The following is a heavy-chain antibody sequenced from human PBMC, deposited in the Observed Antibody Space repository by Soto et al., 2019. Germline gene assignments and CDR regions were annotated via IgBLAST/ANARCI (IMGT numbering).Heavy chain of an antibody. J-gene: IGHJ6*02. CDR3: AKDLEYSSSWYHYYYGMDV. Sequence: GGSLRLSCAASGFTFSSYAMSWVRQAPGKGLEWVSAISGSGGSTYYADSVKGRFTISRDNSKNTLYLQMNSLRAEDTAVYYCAKDLEYSSSWYHYYYGMDVWGQGTTVTVSS. V-gene: IGHV3-23*01. D-gene: IGHD6-13*01. CDR2: ISGSGGST. CDR1: GFTFSSYA.